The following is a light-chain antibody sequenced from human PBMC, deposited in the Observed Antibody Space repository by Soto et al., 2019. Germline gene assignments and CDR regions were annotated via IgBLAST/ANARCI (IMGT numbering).Light chain of an antibody. J-gene: IGKJ1*01. Sequence: DIQMTQSPSTLSASVGDRVTITCRASQTISTLLAWYQQRPGKAPNLLIYKASSLESGVPSRLSGSGSGTEFTLTISSLQPDDFAICCGQQYSTYPWTFGQGTKVEVK. CDR1: QTISTL. V-gene: IGKV1-5*03. CDR3: QQYSTYPWT. CDR2: KAS.